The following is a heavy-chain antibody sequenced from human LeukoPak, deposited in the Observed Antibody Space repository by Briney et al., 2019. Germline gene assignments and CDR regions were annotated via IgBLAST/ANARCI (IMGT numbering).Heavy chain of an antibody. Sequence: GGSLRLSCAASGFTFSSYAMHWVRQVPGKGLEWVAVISYDGSNKYYADSVKGRFTISRDNSKNTLYLQMNSLRAEDTAVYYCARARIAAAVFDYWGQGTLVTVSS. CDR3: ARARIAAAVFDY. J-gene: IGHJ4*02. CDR2: ISYDGSNK. CDR1: GFTFSSYA. D-gene: IGHD6-13*01. V-gene: IGHV3-30-3*01.